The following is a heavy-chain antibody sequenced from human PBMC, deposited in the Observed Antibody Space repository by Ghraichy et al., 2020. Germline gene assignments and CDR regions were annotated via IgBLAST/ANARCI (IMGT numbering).Heavy chain of an antibody. CDR1: GGSFSGYY. Sequence: SETLSLTCAVYGGSFSGYYWSWIRQPPGKGLEWIGEINHSGSTNYNPSLKSRVTISVDTSKNQFSLKLSSVTAADTAVYYCARDPRNGSGSWGQGTLVTVCS. CDR2: INHSGST. D-gene: IGHD3-10*01. V-gene: IGHV4-34*01. CDR3: ARDPRNGSGS. J-gene: IGHJ4*02.